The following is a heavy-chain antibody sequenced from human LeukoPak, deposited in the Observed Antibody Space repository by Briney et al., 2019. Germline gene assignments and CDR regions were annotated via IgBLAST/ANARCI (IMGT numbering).Heavy chain of an antibody. V-gene: IGHV3-23*01. CDR1: GFTFSSYA. CDR2: ISGSGGST. J-gene: IGHJ4*02. Sequence: GGSLRLSCAASGFTFSSYAMSWVRQAPGKGLEWVSAISGSGGSTYYADSVKGRFTISRDNSKNTLYLQMNSLRAEDTAVYYCAKDWAQRIAARPGLLDYWGQGILVTVSS. CDR3: AKDWAQRIAARPGLLDY. D-gene: IGHD6-6*01.